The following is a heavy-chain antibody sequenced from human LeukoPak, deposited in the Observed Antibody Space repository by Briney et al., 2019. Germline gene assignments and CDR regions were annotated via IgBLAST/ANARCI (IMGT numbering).Heavy chain of an antibody. CDR2: ISSSSSYI. CDR3: GSSSSWHVDY. CDR1: GFTFSSYG. J-gene: IGHJ4*02. D-gene: IGHD6-13*01. Sequence: NPGGSLRLSCAASGFTFSSYGMHWVRQAPGKGLEWVSSISSSSSYIYYADSVKGRFTISRDNAKNSLYLQMNSLRAEDTAVYYCGSSSSWHVDYWGQGTLVTVSS. V-gene: IGHV3-21*01.